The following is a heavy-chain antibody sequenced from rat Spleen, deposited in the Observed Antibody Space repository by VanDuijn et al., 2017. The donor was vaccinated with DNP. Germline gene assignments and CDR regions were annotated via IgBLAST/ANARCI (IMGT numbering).Heavy chain of an antibody. D-gene: IGHD5-1*01. Sequence: EVQLVGSGGGLVQSGRSLKLSCAGSGFTFSDYYMAWVRQAPTKGLEWVASISYDGGSTYYRDSVKGRFTISRDNAKSSLYLQMDSLRSEDTATYYCTTGSSDYWGQGVMVTVSS. J-gene: IGHJ2*01. CDR2: ISYDGGST. CDR3: TTGSSDY. V-gene: IGHV5-20*01. CDR1: GFTFSDYY.